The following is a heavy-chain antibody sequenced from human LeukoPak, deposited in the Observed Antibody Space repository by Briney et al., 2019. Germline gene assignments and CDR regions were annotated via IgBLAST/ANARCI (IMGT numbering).Heavy chain of an antibody. V-gene: IGHV3-23*01. CDR3: AKDGCSGGSCYFGFPSDAFDI. CDR1: GFTFRTYA. J-gene: IGHJ3*02. D-gene: IGHD2-15*01. Sequence: PGGSLRLSCAASGFTFRTYAMTWVRQAPGKGLEWVSAISNSGGSTHYADSVRGWFTISRDNSKNTLYLQMNSLRAEDTAVYYCAKDGCSGGSCYFGFPSDAFDIWGQGTMVTVSS. CDR2: ISNSGGST.